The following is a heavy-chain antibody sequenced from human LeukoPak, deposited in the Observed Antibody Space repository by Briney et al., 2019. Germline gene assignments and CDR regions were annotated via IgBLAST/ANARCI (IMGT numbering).Heavy chain of an antibody. Sequence: TSVKVSCKASGYTFTSYDINWVRQATGQGLEWMGWMNPNSGNTGYAQKLQGRVTMTTDTSTSTAYMELRSLRSDDTAVYYCARDKDFWSGSGTHYFDYWGQGTLVTVSS. J-gene: IGHJ4*02. CDR1: GYTFTSYD. D-gene: IGHD3-3*01. V-gene: IGHV1-8*02. CDR3: ARDKDFWSGSGTHYFDY. CDR2: MNPNSGNT.